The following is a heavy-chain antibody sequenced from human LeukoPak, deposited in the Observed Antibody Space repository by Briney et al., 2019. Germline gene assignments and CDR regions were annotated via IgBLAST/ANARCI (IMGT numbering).Heavy chain of an antibody. CDR1: GGSFSGYY. CDR3: ARVSAYSSSY. D-gene: IGHD6-6*01. CDR2: INHSGST. Sequence: SETLSLTCAVYGGSFSGYYWSWIRQPPGKGLEWIGEINHSGSTNYNPSLKSRVTISVDTSKNQFSLKLSSVTAADTAVYYCARVSAYSSSYWGQGTLVTVSS. J-gene: IGHJ4*02. V-gene: IGHV4-34*01.